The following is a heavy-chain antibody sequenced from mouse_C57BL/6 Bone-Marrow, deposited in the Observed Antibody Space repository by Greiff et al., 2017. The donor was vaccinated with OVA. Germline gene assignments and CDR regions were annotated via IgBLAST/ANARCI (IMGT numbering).Heavy chain of an antibody. CDR3: ARDWGGTNWGYFDY. J-gene: IGHJ2*01. CDR1: GFTFSDYY. V-gene: IGHV5-16*01. D-gene: IGHD4-1*01. CDR2: INYDGSST. Sequence: EVQRVESEGGLVQPGSSMKLSCTASGFTFSDYYMAWVRQVPEKGLEWVANINYDGSSTYYLDSLKSRFIISRDNAKNILYLQMSSLKSEDTATYYCARDWGGTNWGYFDYWGQGTTLTVSS.